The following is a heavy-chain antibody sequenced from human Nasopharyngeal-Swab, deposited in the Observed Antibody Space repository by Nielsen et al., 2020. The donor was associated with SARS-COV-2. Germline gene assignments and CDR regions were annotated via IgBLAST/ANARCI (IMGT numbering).Heavy chain of an antibody. CDR1: GGSFSSYY. CDR2: IIHSGST. V-gene: IGHV4-34*12. CDR3: ARDYKQWQVFDY. J-gene: IGHJ4*02. Sequence: SETLSLTCAVYGGSFSSYYWSWIRHPPGKGMEWIGEIIHSGSTNYNPSLKSRVTISDDTSKNQFSLKLSSVTASDTAVDYCARDYKQWQVFDYWGQGTLVTVSS. D-gene: IGHD6-19*01.